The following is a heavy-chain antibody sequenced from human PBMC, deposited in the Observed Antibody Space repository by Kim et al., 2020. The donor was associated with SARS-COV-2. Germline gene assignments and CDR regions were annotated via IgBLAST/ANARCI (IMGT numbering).Heavy chain of an antibody. CDR1: GGTFSSYA. V-gene: IGHV1-69*13. Sequence: SVKVSCKASGGTFSSYAISWVRQAPGQGLEWMGGIIPIFGTANYAQKFQGRVTITADESTSTAYMELSSLRSEDTAVYYCARALRGYSGYDSYDYYYGMDVWGQGTTVTVSS. CDR2: IIPIFGTA. CDR3: ARALRGYSGYDSYDYYYGMDV. D-gene: IGHD5-12*01. J-gene: IGHJ6*02.